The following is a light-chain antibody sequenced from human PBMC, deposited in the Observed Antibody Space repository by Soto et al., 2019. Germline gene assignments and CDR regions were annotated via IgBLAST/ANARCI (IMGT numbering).Light chain of an antibody. Sequence: DIVMTQSPLSLPVTPGEPASISCRSSQSLLHKSGYNYLDWYLQKPGQSPQLLIYLGSNRASGVPDRFSGSGSGTDFTLKISRVEAEDVGVYYCMQARQTPPTFGPGTKVHIK. J-gene: IGKJ3*01. V-gene: IGKV2-28*01. CDR3: MQARQTPPT. CDR2: LGS. CDR1: QSLLHKSGYNY.